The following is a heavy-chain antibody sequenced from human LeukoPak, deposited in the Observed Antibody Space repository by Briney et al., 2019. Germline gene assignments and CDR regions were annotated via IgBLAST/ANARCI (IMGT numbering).Heavy chain of an antibody. CDR2: ISGSGNYI. J-gene: IGHJ4*02. V-gene: IGHV3-21*01. CDR1: GFTFSSYA. Sequence: GGSLRLSCAASGFTFSSYAMSWVRQAPGKGLEWVSSISGSGNYIDYADSVKGRFAVSRDNPKNSLYLHMNSLRVEDSAVYYCTRTPVLEWLFHPGREFDNWGQGTLVTVSS. CDR3: TRTPVLEWLFHPGREFDN. D-gene: IGHD3-3*01.